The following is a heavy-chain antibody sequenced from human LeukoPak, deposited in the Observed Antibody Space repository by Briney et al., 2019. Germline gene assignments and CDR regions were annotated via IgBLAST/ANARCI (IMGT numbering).Heavy chain of an antibody. J-gene: IGHJ3*02. Sequence: ASVKVSCKASGYTFTGYYMHWVRQAPGQGLEWMGWINSNSGDTKYAQKFQGRVTMTRDTSISTVYMELNRLASDDTALYFCARGGLAAYVVAFDIWAQGTSVIVSS. CDR2: INSNSGDT. CDR3: ARGGLAAYVVAFDI. CDR1: GYTFTGYY. V-gene: IGHV1-2*02. D-gene: IGHD3-10*02.